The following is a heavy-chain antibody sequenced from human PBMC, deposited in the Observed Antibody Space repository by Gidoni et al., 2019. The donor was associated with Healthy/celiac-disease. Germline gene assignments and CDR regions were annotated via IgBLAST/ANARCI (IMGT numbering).Heavy chain of an antibody. CDR3: AKFFAGSSWGPVDYYYYYGMDV. CDR2: ISGSGGST. J-gene: IGHJ6*02. Sequence: EVQLLESGGGLVQPGGSLRLSCAASGFTFSSYAMIWVRQAPGKGLEWVSAISGSGGSTYYADSVKGRFTISRDNSKNTLYLQMNSLRAEDTAVYYCAKFFAGSSWGPVDYYYYYGMDVWGQGTTVTVSS. V-gene: IGHV3-23*01. CDR1: GFTFSSYA. D-gene: IGHD6-13*01.